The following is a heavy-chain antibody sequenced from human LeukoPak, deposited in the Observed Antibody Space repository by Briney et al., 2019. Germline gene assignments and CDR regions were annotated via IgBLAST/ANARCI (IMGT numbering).Heavy chain of an antibody. Sequence: CGSLRLSCAGSGFTVSSNYMSWVRQAPGKRLEWVSVIYSGDSTYYADSVKGRFIISRDNSKNTVYLQMNSLRAEDTAVYYCARDRAVADGRLYYWGQGTLVTVSS. D-gene: IGHD6-19*01. CDR1: GFTVSSNY. V-gene: IGHV3-66*01. CDR3: ARDRAVADGRLYY. CDR2: IYSGDST. J-gene: IGHJ4*02.